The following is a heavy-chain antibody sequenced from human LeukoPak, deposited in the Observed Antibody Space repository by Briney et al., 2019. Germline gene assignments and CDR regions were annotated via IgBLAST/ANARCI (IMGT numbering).Heavy chain of an antibody. V-gene: IGHV4-4*07. J-gene: IGHJ3*02. CDR3: ARSLIAWPRNDAFDI. CDR2: IYTSGST. CDR1: GGSISSYY. D-gene: IGHD2-21*01. Sequence: SETLSLTRAVSGGSISSYYWSWIRQPAGKGLEWIGRIYTSGSTNYNPSLKSRVTMSVDTSKNQFSLKLSSVTAADTAVYYCARSLIAWPRNDAFDIWGQGTMVTVSS.